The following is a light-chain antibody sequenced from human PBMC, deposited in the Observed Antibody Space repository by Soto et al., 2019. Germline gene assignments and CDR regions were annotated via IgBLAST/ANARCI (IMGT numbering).Light chain of an antibody. CDR2: DAS. CDR1: QDIGNY. J-gene: IGKJ5*01. CDR3: QQYYNVPIT. V-gene: IGKV1-33*01. Sequence: DTRLTQSPSSLSASVGDRVTITCQASQDIGNYLNWYQQRPGKAPKLLILDASSLDTGVPSRFSGSGSGTDFTFTISSLQSEDIATYYCQQYYNVPITFGQGTRLEIK.